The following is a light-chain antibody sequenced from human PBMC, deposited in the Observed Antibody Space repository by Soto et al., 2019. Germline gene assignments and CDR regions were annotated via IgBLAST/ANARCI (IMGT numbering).Light chain of an antibody. CDR3: QQYNNWPPIT. CDR2: GAS. J-gene: IGKJ5*01. Sequence: VRDQCPCAPFGSPGGRASVSFRASQSISDTLAWYQQKPGQAPRLLIHGASTRAPGFPARFSGSGSGTDFTLTISSLQSEDFAVYYCQQYNNWPPITFGQGTRLEIK. CDR1: QSISDT. V-gene: IGKV3-15*01.